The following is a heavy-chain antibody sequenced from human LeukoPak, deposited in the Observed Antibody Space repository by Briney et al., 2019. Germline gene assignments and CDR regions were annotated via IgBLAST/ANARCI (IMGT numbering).Heavy chain of an antibody. CDR1: GFSFNDYY. CDR3: ARDRGVTMLVVQGGAFDI. CDR2: ITASGSAM. Sequence: GGSLRLSCVASGFSFNDYYMSWIRQAPGKGLEWVSSITASGSAMYYADSVKGRFTVSRDNAKKSLFLQTNSLRAEDTAMYYCARDRGVTMLVVQGGAFDIWGQGTMVTVSS. J-gene: IGHJ3*02. D-gene: IGHD3-22*01. V-gene: IGHV3-11*01.